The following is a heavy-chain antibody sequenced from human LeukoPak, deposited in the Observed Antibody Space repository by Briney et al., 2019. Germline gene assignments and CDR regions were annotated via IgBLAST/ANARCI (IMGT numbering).Heavy chain of an antibody. Sequence: SWIRQPPGKGLEWIGYIYYSGSTYYNPSLKSRFAISVDTSKNQFSLKLSSVTAADTAVYYCARAVRGVTIFGVVIYFDYWGQGTLVTVSS. CDR2: IYYSGST. CDR3: ARAVRGVTIFGVVIYFDY. V-gene: IGHV4-30-4*08. D-gene: IGHD3-3*01. J-gene: IGHJ4*02.